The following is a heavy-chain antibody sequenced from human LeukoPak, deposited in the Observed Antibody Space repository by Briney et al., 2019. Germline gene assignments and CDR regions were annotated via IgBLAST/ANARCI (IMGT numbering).Heavy chain of an antibody. J-gene: IGHJ5*02. CDR1: GGTFSSYA. CDR2: IIPIFGTA. D-gene: IGHD5-12*01. Sequence: EASVKVSCKASGGTFSSYAISWVRQAPGQGLEWMGGIIPIFGTANYAQKFQGRVTITADESTSTAYMELSSMRSEDTAVYYCARGYSDYDGGWFDPWGQGTLVTVSS. V-gene: IGHV1-69*13. CDR3: ARGYSDYDGGWFDP.